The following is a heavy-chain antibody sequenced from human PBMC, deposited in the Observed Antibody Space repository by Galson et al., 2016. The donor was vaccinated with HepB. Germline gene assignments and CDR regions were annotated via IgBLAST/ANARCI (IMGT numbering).Heavy chain of an antibody. CDR3: TTGAYYDPFDY. D-gene: IGHD3-3*01. CDR1: GFTLSAYA. J-gene: IGHJ4*02. Sequence: SLRLSCAASGFTLSAYAMNWVRQAPGKGLEWVSSVSGTGANTYHAGSVKGRFTISRDNFKNTLYLEMKSLKTEDTAVYYCTTGAYYDPFDYWGQGTLVTVSS. V-gene: IGHV3-23*01. CDR2: VSGTGANT.